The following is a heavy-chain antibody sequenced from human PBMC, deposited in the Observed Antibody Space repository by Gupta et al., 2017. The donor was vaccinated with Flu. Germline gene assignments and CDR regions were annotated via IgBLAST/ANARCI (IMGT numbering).Heavy chain of an antibody. J-gene: IGHJ4*02. D-gene: IGHD1-26*01. Sequence: EVQLLESGGGLVQPGGSLRLSCAASGFTFSSYAMSWVRQAPGKGLEGVSAISGSGGRTYYADSGKGRFTISRDNPKNTLYLQMKSLRAEETAVYYCAKGVGRGGATYYFDYGGQGTLVTVSS. CDR2: ISGSGGRT. CDR3: AKGVGRGGATYYFDY. CDR1: GFTFSSYA. V-gene: IGHV3-23*01.